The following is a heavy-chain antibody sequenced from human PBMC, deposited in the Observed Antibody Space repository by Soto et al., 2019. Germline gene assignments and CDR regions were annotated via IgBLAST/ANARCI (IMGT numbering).Heavy chain of an antibody. D-gene: IGHD2-15*01. Sequence: EVQLLESGGGLEQPGGSLRLSCAASGFSFSINGMSWVRQAPGRGLEWVSGISQSGGNTYYADSVKGRFTISRDNSNNTLYLQMNSLRADDTGVYFCANHRTVAAHGFQHWGQGTLVTVSS. CDR3: ANHRTVAAHGFQH. CDR1: GFSFSING. V-gene: IGHV3-23*01. J-gene: IGHJ1*01. CDR2: ISQSGGNT.